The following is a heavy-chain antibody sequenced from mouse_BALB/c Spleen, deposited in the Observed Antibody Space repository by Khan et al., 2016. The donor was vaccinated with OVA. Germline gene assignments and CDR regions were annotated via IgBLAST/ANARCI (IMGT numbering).Heavy chain of an antibody. CDR2: ISSGGDYT. Sequence: EVELVESGGDLVKPGGSLKLSCAASGFTFSSYSMSWVRQTPDRRLEWVASISSGGDYTYYPDSVKGRFTISRDNAKNTLHLQMSDLKSEDTAMYYWADNLTGSLAYWGQGTLVTVSA. J-gene: IGHJ3*01. CDR1: GFTFSSYS. CDR3: ADNLTGSLAY. D-gene: IGHD4-1*01. V-gene: IGHV5-6*01.